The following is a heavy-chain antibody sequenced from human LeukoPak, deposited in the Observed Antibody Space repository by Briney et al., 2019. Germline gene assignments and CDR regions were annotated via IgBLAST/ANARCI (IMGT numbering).Heavy chain of an antibody. Sequence: GGSLRLSCAASGFTFSSYNMNWVRQAPGKGLEWVSYIISSSSTIYYADSVKGRFTISRDNAKNSLYLQMNSLRAEDTAVYYCAREGGGSINFDSWGQGTLVTVSS. CDR2: IISSSSTI. CDR1: GFTFSSYN. D-gene: IGHD2-2*01. V-gene: IGHV3-48*01. CDR3: AREGGGSINFDS. J-gene: IGHJ4*02.